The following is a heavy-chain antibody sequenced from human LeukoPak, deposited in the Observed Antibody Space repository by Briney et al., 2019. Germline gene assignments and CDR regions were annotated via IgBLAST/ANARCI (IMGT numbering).Heavy chain of an antibody. CDR2: ISSSGSTI. D-gene: IGHD1-14*01. CDR3: ARDPSAGMGTGFDY. Sequence: PGGSLRLSCAASGFTFSSYEMNWVRQAPGKGLEWVSYISSSGSTIYYADSVKGRFTISRDNAKNSLYLKMNSLRAEGTAVYYCARDPSAGMGTGFDYWGQGTLVTVSS. CDR1: GFTFSSYE. J-gene: IGHJ4*02. V-gene: IGHV3-48*03.